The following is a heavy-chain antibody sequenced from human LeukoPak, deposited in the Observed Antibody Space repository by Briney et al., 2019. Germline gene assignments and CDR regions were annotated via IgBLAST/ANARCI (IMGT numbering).Heavy chain of an antibody. V-gene: IGHV4-59*01. CDR2: IDYRGST. CDR1: GGSISTYY. Sequence: SETLSLTCTVSGGSISTYYWSWIRQPPGKGLEWIAYIDYRGSTTYNPSLRSRVTISVDTSRNQFSLKLSSVTAADTAVYYCTRIAARSYYYYYGMDVWGQGTTVTVSS. CDR3: TRIAARSYYYYYGMDV. D-gene: IGHD6-6*01. J-gene: IGHJ6*02.